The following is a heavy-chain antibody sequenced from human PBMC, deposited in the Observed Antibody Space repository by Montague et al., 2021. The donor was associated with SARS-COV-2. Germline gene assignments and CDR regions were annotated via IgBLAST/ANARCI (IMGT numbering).Heavy chain of an antibody. Sequence: SETLSLTCTVSGGSISSSSYYWGWIRQPPGKGLVWIGSIYYSGSTYYNPSLKSRVTISVYTSKNQLSLKLSSVTAADTAVYYCARDYVDYGSGYYYGMDFWGQGTTVTVSS. CDR3: ARDYVDYGSGYYYGMDF. D-gene: IGHD4-17*01. J-gene: IGHJ6*02. CDR2: IYYSGST. V-gene: IGHV4-39*07. CDR1: GGSISSSSYY.